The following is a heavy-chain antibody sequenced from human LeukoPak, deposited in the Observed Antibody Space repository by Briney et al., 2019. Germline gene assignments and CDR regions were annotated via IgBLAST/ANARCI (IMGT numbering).Heavy chain of an antibody. J-gene: IGHJ4*02. CDR1: GYTFTGYY. CDR2: INPNSGGT. Sequence: GASVKVSCKASGYTFTGYYMHWVRQAPGQGLEWLGWINPNSGGTNYAQKFQGRVTMTRDTSISTAYTELSRLRSDDTAVYYCARDIRIAVAGTGGLGYWGQGTLVTVSS. V-gene: IGHV1-2*02. CDR3: ARDIRIAVAGTGGLGY. D-gene: IGHD6-19*01.